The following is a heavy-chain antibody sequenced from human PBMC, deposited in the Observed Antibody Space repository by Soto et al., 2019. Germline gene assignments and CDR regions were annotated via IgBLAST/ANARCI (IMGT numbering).Heavy chain of an antibody. V-gene: IGHV1-3*01. CDR1: GYTLTSYS. D-gene: IGHD3-3*01. CDR3: AGELDFWSGWNYYYGMDV. J-gene: IGHJ6*02. CDR2: INAGNGNA. Sequence: GASVKVSCKASGYTLTSYSMHWVRHAPGQRLEWMGWINAGNGNAKYSQKFQGRVTITRDTSASTAYMELSSLRSEDTAVYYCAGELDFWSGWNYYYGMDVWGQGTTVTVSS.